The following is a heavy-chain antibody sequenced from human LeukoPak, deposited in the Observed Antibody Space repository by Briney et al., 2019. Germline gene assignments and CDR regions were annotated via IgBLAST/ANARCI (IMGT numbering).Heavy chain of an antibody. V-gene: IGHV4-39*01. Sequence: SETLSLTCTVSGGSISSTNYYWGSIRQPPGKGLEWIASVYYRGSTYDNPSLKSRLTIFVDTYKNQCSLELSSGTGADTAVYFWARQSWHDVFDYWGQGTLVSVSS. CDR2: VYYRGST. CDR1: GGSISSTNYY. J-gene: IGHJ4*02. D-gene: IGHD1-1*01. CDR3: ARQSWHDVFDY.